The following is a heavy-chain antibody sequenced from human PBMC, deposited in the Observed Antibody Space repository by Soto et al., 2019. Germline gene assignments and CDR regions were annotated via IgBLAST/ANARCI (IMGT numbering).Heavy chain of an antibody. V-gene: IGHV4-31*03. D-gene: IGHD1-1*01. CDR2: IHYSVTT. Sequence: TRSVTCTVAGGSISSGAYFWSWIRQHPGKGLEWIGYIHYSVTTYYNPSLKSRVTISVDTSRHQFSLKLSSVTAAYTAVYYCARDASTNWHYFDSWGQGILVTASS. CDR1: GGSISSGAYF. J-gene: IGHJ4*02. CDR3: ARDASTNWHYFDS.